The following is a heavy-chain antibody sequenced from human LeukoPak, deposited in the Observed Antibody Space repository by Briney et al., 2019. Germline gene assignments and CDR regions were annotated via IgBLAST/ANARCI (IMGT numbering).Heavy chain of an antibody. V-gene: IGHV4-39*01. J-gene: IGHJ4*02. CDR2: IYYSGST. D-gene: IGHD6-19*01. CDR1: GGSISSSSYY. CDR3: ASEHGGIAVATIDY. Sequence: SETLSLTCTVCGGSISSSSYYWGWIRQPPGKGLEWIGSIYYSGSTYYNPSLKSRVTISVDTSKNQFSLKLSSVTAADTAVYYCASEHGGIAVATIDYWGQGTLVTVSS.